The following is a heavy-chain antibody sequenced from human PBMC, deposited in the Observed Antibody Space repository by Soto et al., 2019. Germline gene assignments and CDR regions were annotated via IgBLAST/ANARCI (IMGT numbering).Heavy chain of an antibody. D-gene: IGHD2-8*01. Sequence: PGGSLRLSCAASGFTFSSYGMHWVRQAPGKGLEWVAVISYDGSNKYYADSVKGRFTISRDNSKNTLYLQMNSLRAEDTAVYYCAKESYGDYLDYWGQGTLVTVSS. CDR3: AKESYGDYLDY. V-gene: IGHV3-30*18. J-gene: IGHJ4*02. CDR2: ISYDGSNK. CDR1: GFTFSSYG.